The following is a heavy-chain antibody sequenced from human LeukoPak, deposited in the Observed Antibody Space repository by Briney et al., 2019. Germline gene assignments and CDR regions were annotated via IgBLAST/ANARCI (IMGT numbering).Heavy chain of an antibody. CDR1: GVSISSSSYY. J-gene: IGHJ4*02. D-gene: IGHD2-15*01. V-gene: IGHV4-39*01. CDR2: IYYSGST. CDR3: APYCSGGSCTEY. Sequence: SETLSLTCTVSGVSISSSSYYWGWIRQPPGKGLEWIGSIYYSGSTYYNPSLKSRVTISVYTSKNQFSLKLSSVTAADTAVYYCAPYCSGGSCTEYWGQGTLVTVSS.